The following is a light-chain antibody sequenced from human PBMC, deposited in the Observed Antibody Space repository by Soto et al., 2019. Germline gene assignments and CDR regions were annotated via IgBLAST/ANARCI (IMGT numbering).Light chain of an antibody. V-gene: IGKV1-5*01. CDR1: QSVGTW. Sequence: DIQMTQSPSTLSASVGGRVTITCRASQSVGTWVAWYQQKPGKAPKLLIYGASNLESGVPSTFSGSGSGTEFTLTITILQPDDFATYFCQHYRRNTWSVGPGTKGDIK. J-gene: IGKJ1*01. CDR3: QHYRRNTWS. CDR2: GAS.